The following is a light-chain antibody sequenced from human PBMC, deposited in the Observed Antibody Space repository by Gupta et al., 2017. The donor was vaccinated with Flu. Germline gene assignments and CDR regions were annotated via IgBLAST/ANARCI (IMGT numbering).Light chain of an antibody. CDR1: SRDVGNYNY. Sequence: HSTLTQPASVSGSPGQSITIPCTGTSRDVGNYNYVSWYQQHPGKAPKLMIYDVSNRPSGISNRFSGSKSGNTASLTISGLQAEDEADYYCSSYTISSSYLFGTGTKVSVL. J-gene: IGLJ1*01. V-gene: IGLV2-14*03. CDR3: SSYTISSSYL. CDR2: DVS.